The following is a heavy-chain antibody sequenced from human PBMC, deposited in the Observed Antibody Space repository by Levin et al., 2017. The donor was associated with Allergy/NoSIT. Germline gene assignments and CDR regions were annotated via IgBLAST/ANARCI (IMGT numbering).Heavy chain of an antibody. D-gene: IGHD6-19*01. Sequence: HAGGSLRLSCSASGFTFDDYVMHWVRQRPGKGLEWVSSITWNGRNVESADSVKGRFTISRDNARNLVSLQMDSLRPEDTALYYCARGVAFSTYESIAEAGPDSWGQGTPVTVSS. CDR1: GFTFDDYV. J-gene: IGHJ4*02. V-gene: IGHV3-9*01. CDR3: ARGVAFSTYESIAEAGPDS. CDR2: ITWNGRNV.